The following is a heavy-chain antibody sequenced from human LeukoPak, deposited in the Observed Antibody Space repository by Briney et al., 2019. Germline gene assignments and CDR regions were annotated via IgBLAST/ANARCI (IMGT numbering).Heavy chain of an antibody. CDR1: GYTFTSYA. D-gene: IGHD2-2*01. CDR3: ARDRGGIVVVPAAMELDY. J-gene: IGHJ4*02. CDR2: INAGNGNT. V-gene: IGHV1-3*01. Sequence: ASVNVSCKASGYTFTSYAMHWGRQPPGQRQEWMGLINAGNGNTKYSQKFQDRVTNTRDRYASTAYMELSSLRSEDTAVYYCARDRGGIVVVPAAMELDYWGGGTLVTVSS.